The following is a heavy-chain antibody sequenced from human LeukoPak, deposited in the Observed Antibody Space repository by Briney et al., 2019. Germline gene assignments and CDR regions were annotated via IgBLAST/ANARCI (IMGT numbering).Heavy chain of an antibody. D-gene: IGHD6-13*01. Sequence: GGSLRLSCAASGFTFSSYWMHWDRQAPGKGLVWVSSISSSSSYIYYADSVKGRFTISRDNAKNSLYLQMNSLRAEDTAVYYCARFFIAAAGTSYYYYYMDVWGKGTTVTISS. V-gene: IGHV3-21*01. CDR2: ISSSSSYI. J-gene: IGHJ6*03. CDR1: GFTFSSYW. CDR3: ARFFIAAAGTSYYYYYMDV.